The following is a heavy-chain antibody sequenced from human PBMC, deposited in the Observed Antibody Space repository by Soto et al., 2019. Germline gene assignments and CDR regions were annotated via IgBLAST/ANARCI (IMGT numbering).Heavy chain of an antibody. CDR1: GGSISSGGYY. CDR2: IYYSGST. D-gene: IGHD5-12*01. CDR3: ARASMATINFDY. Sequence: SETLSLTCTVSGGSISSGGYYWIWIRQHPGKGLEWIGYIYYSGSTYYNPSLKSRVTISVDTSKNQFSLKLSSVTAADTAVYYCARASMATINFDYWGQGTLVTVSS. V-gene: IGHV4-31*03. J-gene: IGHJ4*02.